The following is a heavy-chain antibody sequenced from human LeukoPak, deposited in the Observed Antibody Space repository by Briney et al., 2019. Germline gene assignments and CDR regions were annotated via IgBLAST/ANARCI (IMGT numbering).Heavy chain of an antibody. Sequence: GGSLRLSCAASGFTFSSYEMNWVRQAPGKGLEWVSSISSSSSYIYYADSVKGRFTISRDNAKNSLYLQMNSLRAEDTAVYYCARLAHSGYDLQYFDYWGQGALVTVSS. CDR1: GFTFSSYE. CDR2: ISSSSSYI. D-gene: IGHD5-12*01. CDR3: ARLAHSGYDLQYFDY. V-gene: IGHV3-21*01. J-gene: IGHJ4*02.